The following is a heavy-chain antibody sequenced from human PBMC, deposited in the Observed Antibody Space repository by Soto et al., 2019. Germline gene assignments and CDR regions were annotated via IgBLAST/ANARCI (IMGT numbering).Heavy chain of an antibody. Sequence: EVQLLESGGGLVQPGGSLRLSCAASGFTFSSYAMSWVRQAPGKGLEWVSAISGSGGSTYYADSVKGRFTISRDNSKNTLDLQMNSLSAEDTAVYYCAEEAWKQQLVYWFDPWGQGTLVTVSS. J-gene: IGHJ5*02. CDR2: ISGSGGST. D-gene: IGHD6-13*01. CDR1: GFTFSSYA. V-gene: IGHV3-23*01. CDR3: AEEAWKQQLVYWFDP.